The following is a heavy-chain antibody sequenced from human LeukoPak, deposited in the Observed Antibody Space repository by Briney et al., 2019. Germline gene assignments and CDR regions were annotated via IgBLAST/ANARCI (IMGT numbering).Heavy chain of an antibody. CDR2: ISGSGGST. D-gene: IGHD3-10*01. J-gene: IGHJ4*02. V-gene: IGHV3-23*01. CDR1: GFTFSSYA. Sequence: PGGSLRLSRAASGFTFSSYAMSWVRQAPGKGLEWVSAISGSGGSTYYADSVKGRFTISRDNSKNTLDLQMNSLRAEDTAVYYCAKVSSNYYGSGSYQTLDYWGQGTLVTVSS. CDR3: AKVSSNYYGSGSYQTLDY.